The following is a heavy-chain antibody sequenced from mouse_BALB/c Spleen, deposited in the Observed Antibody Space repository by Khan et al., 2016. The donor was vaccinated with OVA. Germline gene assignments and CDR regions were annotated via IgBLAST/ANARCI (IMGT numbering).Heavy chain of an antibody. CDR3: ARISSDWDSDV. Sequence: QTQLVQSGPELKKPGETVKISCQASGYTFTNYGMNWVKQAPGKGLKWMGWINTYTGEPTYADDFKGRFVFSVDTSDSTAYMQLSNLTNEDMTTYCYARISSDWDSDVWGAGTTVTVSS. CDR2: INTYTGEP. J-gene: IGHJ1*01. CDR1: GYTFTNYG. D-gene: IGHD6-2*01. V-gene: IGHV9-1*02.